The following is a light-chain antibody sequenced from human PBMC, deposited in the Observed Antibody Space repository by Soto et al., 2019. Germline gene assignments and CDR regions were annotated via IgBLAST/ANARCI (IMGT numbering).Light chain of an antibody. J-gene: IGLJ3*02. Sequence: NFMLTQPHSVSESPGKTVTISCTRSSGSIASNYVQWYQQRPGSSPTTVIYEDNQIPSGVPDRFSGSIDSSSNSASLTISGLKTEDEADYYCQSYDSSSLWVFGGGTKLTVL. V-gene: IGLV6-57*01. CDR1: SGSIASNY. CDR2: EDN. CDR3: QSYDSSSLWV.